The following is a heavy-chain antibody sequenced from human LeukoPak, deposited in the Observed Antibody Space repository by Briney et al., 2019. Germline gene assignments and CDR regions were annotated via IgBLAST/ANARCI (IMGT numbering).Heavy chain of an antibody. CDR1: GFTFSRYD. Sequence: PGGSLRLSCAASGFTFSRYDMHCVLQATGKSLEWVSAIAVAGDTFYSGSVKGRFSLSRENAENSVYLQMNTLRAGDTAVYYCTRGTDGFDPWGQGTLVTVSS. J-gene: IGHJ5*02. D-gene: IGHD1-1*01. V-gene: IGHV3-13*01. CDR3: TRGTDGFDP. CDR2: IAVAGDT.